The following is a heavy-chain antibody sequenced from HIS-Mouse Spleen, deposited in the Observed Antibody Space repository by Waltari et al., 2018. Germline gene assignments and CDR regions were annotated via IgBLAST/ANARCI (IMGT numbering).Heavy chain of an antibody. Sequence: QVQLQQWGAGLLKPSETLSLTCAVYGGSFSGYYWSWIRQPPGKGLEWIGEINHSGSTNYHPSLKSRVTISVDTSKNQFSLKLSSVTAADTAVYYCARSNGYSSSWAYWGQGTLVTVSS. D-gene: IGHD6-13*01. CDR1: GGSFSGYY. CDR3: ARSNGYSSSWAY. V-gene: IGHV4-34*01. J-gene: IGHJ4*02. CDR2: INHSGST.